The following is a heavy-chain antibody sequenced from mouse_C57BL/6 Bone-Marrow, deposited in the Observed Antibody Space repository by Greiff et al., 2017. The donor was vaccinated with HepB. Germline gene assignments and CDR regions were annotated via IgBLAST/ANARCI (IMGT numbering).Heavy chain of an antibody. D-gene: IGHD1-3*01. CDR1: GFTFSSYA. CDR3: TKVLAAFDV. CDR2: ISSGGDYI. J-gene: IGHJ1*03. Sequence: EVKLMESGEGLVKPGGSLKLSCAASGFTFSSYAMSWVRQTPEKRLEWVAYISSGGDYIYYADTVKGRFTISRDNARNTLYLQMSSLKSEDTAMYYCTKVLAAFDVRGTGTTVTVSS. V-gene: IGHV5-9-1*02.